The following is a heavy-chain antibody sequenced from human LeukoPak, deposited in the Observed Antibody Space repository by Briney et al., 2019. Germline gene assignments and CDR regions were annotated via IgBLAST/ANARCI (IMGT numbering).Heavy chain of an antibody. CDR2: ISSSSSYI. D-gene: IGHD5-18*01. J-gene: IGHJ4*02. CDR3: ARAGGYSYGYSFDY. CDR1: GFTFSSYS. Sequence: GGSLRLSCAASGFTFSSYSMNGVRQAPGKGLEWVSSISSSSSYIYYADSVKGRFTISRDNAKNSLYLQMNSLRAEDTAVYYCARAGGYSYGYSFDYWGQGTLVTVSS. V-gene: IGHV3-21*01.